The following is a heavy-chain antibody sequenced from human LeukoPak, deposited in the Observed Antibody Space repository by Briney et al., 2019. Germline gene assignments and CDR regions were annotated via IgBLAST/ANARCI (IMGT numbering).Heavy chain of an antibody. CDR2: INPNSGGT. Sequence: VASVKVSCKASGYTFTGYYMHWVRQAPGQGLEWMEWINPNSGGTNYAQKFQGRVTMTRDTSISTAYMELSRLRSDDTAVYYCARDSSSWYFHYYGMDVWGQGTTVTVSS. CDR1: GYTFTGYY. V-gene: IGHV1-2*02. CDR3: ARDSSSWYFHYYGMDV. D-gene: IGHD6-13*01. J-gene: IGHJ6*02.